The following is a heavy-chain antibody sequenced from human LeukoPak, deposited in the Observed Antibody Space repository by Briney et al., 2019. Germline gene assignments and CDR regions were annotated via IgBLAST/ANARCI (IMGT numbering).Heavy chain of an antibody. V-gene: IGHV3-7*01. D-gene: IGHD6-13*01. CDR3: ARDPPGPFSSSWYPFDY. J-gene: IGHJ4*02. CDR1: GFTFSSYW. Sequence: PGGSLRLSCAASGFTFSSYWMSWVRQAPGKGLEWVANIKQDGSEKYYVDSVKGRFTISGDNAENSLYLQMNSLRAEDTAVYYCARDPPGPFSSSWYPFDYWGQGTLVTVSS. CDR2: IKQDGSEK.